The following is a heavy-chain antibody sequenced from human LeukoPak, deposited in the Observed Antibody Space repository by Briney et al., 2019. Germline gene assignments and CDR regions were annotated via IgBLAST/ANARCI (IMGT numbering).Heavy chain of an antibody. CDR1: GFTFGSYA. CDR2: ISYDGSNK. D-gene: IGHD2-2*01. Sequence: GGSLRLSCAASGFTFGSYAMHWVRQAPGKGLEWVAVISYDGSNKYYADSVEGRFTSSRDNSKPPLYLQMNSLRAEDTAVYHCARGAGRSTSSGKYYYYYGMDVWGPGNTGTVSS. J-gene: IGHJ6*02. V-gene: IGHV3-30-3*01. CDR3: ARGAGRSTSSGKYYYYYGMDV.